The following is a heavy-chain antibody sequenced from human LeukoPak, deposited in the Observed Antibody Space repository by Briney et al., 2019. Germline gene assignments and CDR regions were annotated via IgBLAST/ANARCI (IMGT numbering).Heavy chain of an antibody. V-gene: IGHV4-59*11. D-gene: IGHD5-12*01. CDR1: DDSFSSHY. CDR3: ARDLVSVAKGIHI. CDR2: ISYIGRT. Sequence: SETLSLTCAVSDDSFSSHYWTWIRQPPGKGLEWIGYISYIGRTNYNPSLKSRVTISIDTSKNQFSLKLTSVTAADTAVYYCARDLVSVAKGIHILGQGTMVSVSS. J-gene: IGHJ3*02.